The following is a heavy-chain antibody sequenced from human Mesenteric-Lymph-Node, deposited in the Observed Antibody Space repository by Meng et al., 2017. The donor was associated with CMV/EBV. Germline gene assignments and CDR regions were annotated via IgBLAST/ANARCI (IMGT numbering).Heavy chain of an antibody. J-gene: IGHJ4*02. Sequence: SETLSLTCTVSGGSISRTRFYWGWIRQSPGKGLEWIGSIYYSGATYYNPSLKSRVTMSVDSSKNQFSLRLNSVTAADAAVYFCAKSITTHLADFDFWGQGTLVTVSS. D-gene: IGHD1-1*01. CDR3: AKSITTHLADFDF. V-gene: IGHV4-39*07. CDR2: IYYSGAT. CDR1: GGSISRTRFY.